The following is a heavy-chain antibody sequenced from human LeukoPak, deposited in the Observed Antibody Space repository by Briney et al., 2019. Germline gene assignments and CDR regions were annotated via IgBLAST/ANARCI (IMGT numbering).Heavy chain of an antibody. CDR1: GGSISSYY. Sequence: SETLSLTCTVSGGSISSYYWSWIRQPPGKGLEWIGYIYYSGSTNYNPSLKSRVTISVDTSKNQFSLKLSSVTAADTAVYYCARHFWGTGYDYFDYWGQGTLVTVSS. V-gene: IGHV4-59*08. D-gene: IGHD3/OR15-3a*01. J-gene: IGHJ4*02. CDR3: ARHFWGTGYDYFDY. CDR2: IYYSGST.